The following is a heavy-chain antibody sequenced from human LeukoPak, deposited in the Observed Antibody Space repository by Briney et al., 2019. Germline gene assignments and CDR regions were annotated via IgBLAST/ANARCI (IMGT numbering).Heavy chain of an antibody. J-gene: IGHJ1*01. CDR1: GYTFTSYG. CDR3: ATSSGRYAKGGYFQH. Sequence: GASVKVSCKASGYTFTSYGISWVRQAPGQGLEWMGWISAYNGNTNYAQKLQGRVTMTTDTSTSTAYMELRSLRSDDTAVYYCATSSGRYAKGGYFQHWGQGTLVTVSS. V-gene: IGHV1-18*01. CDR2: ISAYNGNT. D-gene: IGHD6-19*01.